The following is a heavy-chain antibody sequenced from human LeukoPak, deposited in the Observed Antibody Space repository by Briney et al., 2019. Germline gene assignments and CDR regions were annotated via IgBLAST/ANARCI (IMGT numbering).Heavy chain of an antibody. CDR1: GFTFSTYA. J-gene: IGHJ4*02. Sequence: PGGSLRLSCAASGFTFSTYAMSWVRQAPGKGLEWVGLIKNKHEHQATDYAAPVRERFIITRDDSSSTLFLQMNSLKTEDTAVYYCVTDANRILGARGTGYWGQGILVTVSS. CDR3: VTDANRILGARGTGY. D-gene: IGHD1-26*01. V-gene: IGHV3-15*01. CDR2: IKNKHEHQAT.